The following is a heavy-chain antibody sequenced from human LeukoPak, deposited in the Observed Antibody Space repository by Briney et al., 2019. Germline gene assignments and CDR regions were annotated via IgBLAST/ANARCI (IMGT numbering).Heavy chain of an antibody. CDR3: AKDLRAQRGYSGYDAPYYYYGMDV. V-gene: IGHV3-23*01. CDR2: ISGSGGST. D-gene: IGHD5-12*01. Sequence: GGSLRLSCAASGFTFSSYAMSWVRQAPGKGLEWVSAISGSGGSTYYADSVKGRFTISRDNSKNTLYLQMNSLRAEDTAVYYCAKDLRAQRGYSGYDAPYYYYGMDVWGQGTTVTVSS. J-gene: IGHJ6*02. CDR1: GFTFSSYA.